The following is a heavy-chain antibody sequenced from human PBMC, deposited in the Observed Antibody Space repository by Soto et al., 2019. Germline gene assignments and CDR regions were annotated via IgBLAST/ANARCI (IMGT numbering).Heavy chain of an antibody. D-gene: IGHD2-21*01. CDR1: GSTFTSYG. Sequence: ASLKVYCKSSGSTFTSYGISCVRHTPGQGLEWMGWISAYNGNTNYAQKLQGRVTMTTDTSTSTAYMELRSLRSDDTAVYYCARGGYCGGDCYLRWGQGTLVTVSS. J-gene: IGHJ4*02. CDR3: ARGGYCGGDCYLR. V-gene: IGHV1-18*01. CDR2: ISAYNGNT.